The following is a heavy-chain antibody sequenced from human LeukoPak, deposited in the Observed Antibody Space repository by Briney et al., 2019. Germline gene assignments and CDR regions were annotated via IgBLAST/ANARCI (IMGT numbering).Heavy chain of an antibody. Sequence: SETLSLTCTVSGGSIRSSYYCWSWIRQPPGKGLEWIGYIYYSGSTYYNPSLKSRVTISVDTSKNQFSLKLSSVTAADTAVYYCARAREEYYYDSSGYHFDYWGQGTLVTVSS. J-gene: IGHJ4*02. V-gene: IGHV4-30-4*01. CDR2: IYYSGST. CDR1: GGSIRSSYYC. D-gene: IGHD3-22*01. CDR3: ARAREEYYYDSSGYHFDY.